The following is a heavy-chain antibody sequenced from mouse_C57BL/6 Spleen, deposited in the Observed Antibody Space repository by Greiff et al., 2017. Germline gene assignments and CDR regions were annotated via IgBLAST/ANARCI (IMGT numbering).Heavy chain of an antibody. CDR1: GYSFTGYY. J-gene: IGHJ4*01. Sequence: VQLQQSGPELVKPGASVKLSCKASGYSFTGYYMNWVKQSPEKSLEWIGEINPSTGGTTYNQKFKAKATLTVDKSSSTAYMQLKSLSSEDSAVYYCASYGNYYAMDYWGQGTSVTVSS. D-gene: IGHD2-1*01. CDR2: INPSTGGT. V-gene: IGHV1-42*01. CDR3: ASYGNYYAMDY.